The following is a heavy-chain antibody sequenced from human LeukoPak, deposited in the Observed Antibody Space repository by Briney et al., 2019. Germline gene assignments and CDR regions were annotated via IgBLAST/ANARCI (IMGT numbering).Heavy chain of an antibody. CDR3: AGGYSRLYEF. D-gene: IGHD5-18*01. V-gene: IGHV3-11*01. Sequence: GGSLRLSCAASGFSFSDYYMSWIRQAPGKGLEWVSYISSTSSTISYADSVKGRFTISRDDAKNSLSLQMNSLRAEDTAVYYCAGGYSRLYEFWGQGTLVTVSS. CDR2: ISSTSSTI. J-gene: IGHJ4*02. CDR1: GFSFSDYY.